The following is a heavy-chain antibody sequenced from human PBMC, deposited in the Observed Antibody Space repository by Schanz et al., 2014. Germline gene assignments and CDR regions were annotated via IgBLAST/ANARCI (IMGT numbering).Heavy chain of an antibody. V-gene: IGHV3-30*04. Sequence: QVQLVESGGGVVQPGRSLRLSCAASGFTFSNSPLHWVRQAPGKGLDWVAVISYDGSITYYADSVKDRFTISRDNSKNIMFLQMNSLKTEDTAVYYCAKEDRTHSSDYVYWGQGTLVTVSS. J-gene: IGHJ4*02. CDR3: AKEDRTHSSDYVY. D-gene: IGHD3-22*01. CDR1: GFTFSNSP. CDR2: ISYDGSIT.